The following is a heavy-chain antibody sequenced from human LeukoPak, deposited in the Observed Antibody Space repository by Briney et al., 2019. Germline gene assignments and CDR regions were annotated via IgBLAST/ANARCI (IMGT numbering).Heavy chain of an antibody. V-gene: IGHV4-31*03. CDR2: IYYSGST. CDR3: AREEESYYYGSGSYCY. CDR1: GGSISSGGYY. D-gene: IGHD3-10*01. Sequence: SETLSLTCTVSGGSISSGGYYWSWIRQHPGKGLEWIGYIYYSGSTNYNPSLKSRVTISVDKSKNQFSLKLSSVTAADTAVYYCAREEESYYYGSGSYCYWGRGTLVTVSS. J-gene: IGHJ4*02.